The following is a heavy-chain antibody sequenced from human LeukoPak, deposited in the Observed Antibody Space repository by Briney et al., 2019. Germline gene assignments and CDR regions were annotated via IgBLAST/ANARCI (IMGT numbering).Heavy chain of an antibody. Sequence: GGSLRLSCAASGFTLSSYAMSWVRQAPGKGLEWVSAISGSGGSTYYADSVKGRFTISRDNSKNTLYLQMNSLRAEDTAVYYCAKDTTGGVTLNWFDPWGRGTLVTVSS. J-gene: IGHJ5*02. CDR2: ISGSGGST. CDR1: GFTLSSYA. V-gene: IGHV3-23*01. CDR3: AKDTTGGVTLNWFDP. D-gene: IGHD3-16*01.